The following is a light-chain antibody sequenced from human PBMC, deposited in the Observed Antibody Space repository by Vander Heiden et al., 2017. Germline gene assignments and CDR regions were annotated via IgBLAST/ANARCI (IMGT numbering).Light chain of an antibody. Sequence: DVVVTQTPLSLSVTPGQPASISCKSTQSLLHSDGKTYLYWYLQKPGQPPQLLIYELSNRFPGVPDRFSGGGSGTEFTLKISRVEAEDAGVFYCMQNTHFPHTFGAGTKVEIK. CDR3: MQNTHFPHT. CDR2: ELS. J-gene: IGKJ4*01. CDR1: QSLLHSDGKTY. V-gene: IGKV2D-29*01.